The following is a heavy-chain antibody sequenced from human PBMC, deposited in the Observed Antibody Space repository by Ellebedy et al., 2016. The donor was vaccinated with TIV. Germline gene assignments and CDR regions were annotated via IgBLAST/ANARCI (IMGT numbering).Heavy chain of an antibody. CDR2: ISPYTGNT. CDR1: GYAFGSYG. Sequence: ASVKVSCKASGYAFGSYGISWVRQAPGQGLEWVAWISPYTGNTEFAQKVQGRVTLTTDSSTSTAYMELRSLRSDDTAVYYCARVRRGSSGMDVWGQGTTVTVS. D-gene: IGHD6-13*01. CDR3: ARVRRGSSGMDV. J-gene: IGHJ6*02. V-gene: IGHV1-18*01.